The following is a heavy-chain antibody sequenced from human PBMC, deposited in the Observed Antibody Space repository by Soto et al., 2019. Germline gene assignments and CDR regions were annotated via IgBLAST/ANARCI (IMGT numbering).Heavy chain of an antibody. CDR2: IYYSGDT. CDR1: GGSSSSTSYY. CDR3: ARLFDY. J-gene: IGHJ4*02. V-gene: IGHV4-39*01. Sequence: SETVSLTCTVSGGSSSSTSYYWGWIRQPPGKGLEWIGSIYYSGDTYYNPSLKSRVTISVDTSRNQFSLKLNSMTAEDTAVYYCARLFDYWGQGKLVTVSS.